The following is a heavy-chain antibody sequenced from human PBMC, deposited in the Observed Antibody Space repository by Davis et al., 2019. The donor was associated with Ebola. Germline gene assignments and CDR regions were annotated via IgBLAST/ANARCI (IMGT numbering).Heavy chain of an antibody. J-gene: IGHJ4*02. D-gene: IGHD1-26*01. CDR3: AKHFSGSYCQDS. CDR1: GFTFSSYG. CDR2: IWYDGSNK. Sequence: PGGSLRLSCAASGFTFSSYGMHWVRQAPGKGLEWVAVIWYDGSNKYFADSVKGRFTFSRDNSQSTLYLHMNLLRVEDTAIYYCAKHFSGSYCQDSWGQGTLVTVSS. V-gene: IGHV3-33*06.